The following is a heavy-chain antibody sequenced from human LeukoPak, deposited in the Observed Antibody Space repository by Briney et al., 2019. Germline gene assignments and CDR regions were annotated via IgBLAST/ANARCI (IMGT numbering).Heavy chain of an antibody. V-gene: IGHV3-23*01. Sequence: GGSLRLSCAASGFTFSSYAMSWVRQAPGKGLEWVSAISGSGGSTYYADSVKGRFTISRDNAKNSLYLQMNSLRAEDTAVYYCARPCYPRGLKNAFDIWGQGTMVTVSS. CDR3: ARPCYPRGLKNAFDI. CDR1: GFTFSSYA. D-gene: IGHD3-16*02. CDR2: ISGSGGST. J-gene: IGHJ3*02.